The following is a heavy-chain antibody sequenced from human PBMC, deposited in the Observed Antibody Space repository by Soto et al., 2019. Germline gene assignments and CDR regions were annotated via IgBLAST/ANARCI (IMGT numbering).Heavy chain of an antibody. V-gene: IGHV4-31*03. J-gene: IGHJ5*02. CDR1: GCSISSGGYY. Sequence: SETLSLTCTFSGCSISSGGYYWSWIRQHPGKGLEWIGYIYYSGSTDYNPSLKSRVTISVDTSKNQFSLKLSSVTAADTAVYYCATVVGIAAAGTGWFDPWGQGTLVTVSS. CDR3: ATVVGIAAAGTGWFDP. CDR2: IYYSGST. D-gene: IGHD6-13*01.